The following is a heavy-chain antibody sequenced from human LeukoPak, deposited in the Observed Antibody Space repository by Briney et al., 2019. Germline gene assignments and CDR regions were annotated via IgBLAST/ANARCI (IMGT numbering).Heavy chain of an antibody. D-gene: IGHD3-9*01. CDR2: IFYSGSM. Sequence: PSETLSLTCTVSGGSISSGDYYWTWIRQPPGKGLEWMGYIFYSGSMYYNPSLKSRLTISVDTSKNQFSLKLSSVTAADTAVYYCARLSDILTGYDYWGQGTPVTVSS. CDR3: ARLSDILTGYDY. V-gene: IGHV4-30-4*01. CDR1: GGSISSGDYY. J-gene: IGHJ4*02.